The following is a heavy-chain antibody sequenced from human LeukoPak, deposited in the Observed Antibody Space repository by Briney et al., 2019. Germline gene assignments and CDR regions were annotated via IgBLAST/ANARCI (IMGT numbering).Heavy chain of an antibody. D-gene: IGHD3-16*01. CDR2: ISSSSSYI. CDR1: GFTFSDYY. Sequence: GGSLRLSCAASGFTFSDYYMNWVRQAPGKGLEWVSSISSSSSYIYYADSVKGRFTISRDNAKNSLYLQMNSLRAEDTAVYYCARGGGPPVYYFDYWGQGTLVTVSS. J-gene: IGHJ4*02. CDR3: ARGGGPPVYYFDY. V-gene: IGHV3-21*01.